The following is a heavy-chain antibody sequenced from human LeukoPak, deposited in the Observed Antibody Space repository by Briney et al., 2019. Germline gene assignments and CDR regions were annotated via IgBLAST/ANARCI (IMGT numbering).Heavy chain of an antibody. CDR1: GFTFSSYW. Sequence: GGSLRLSCAASGFTFSSYWMSRVRQAPGKGLEWVANIKQDGSEKYYVDSVKGRFTISRDNAENSLYLQMNSLRAEDTAVYYCARDQGSGWYYYYYGMDVWGQGTTVTVSS. V-gene: IGHV3-7*01. CDR2: IKQDGSEK. CDR3: ARDQGSGWYYYYYGMDV. D-gene: IGHD6-19*01. J-gene: IGHJ6*02.